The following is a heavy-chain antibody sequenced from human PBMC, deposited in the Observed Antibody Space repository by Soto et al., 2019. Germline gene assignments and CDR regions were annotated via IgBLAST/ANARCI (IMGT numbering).Heavy chain of an antibody. Sequence: QVQLVQSGAEVKKPGASVKVSCKATGYTFSNYGISWVRQVPGQGLEWMGWISVYKGKTSYAQKFQGRVIMTTDTSTSTAYMELRTLRSDDTAVYYCARDQIIPAVGTLDYWGQGTLVIVSS. CDR2: ISVYKGKT. CDR1: GYTFSNYG. V-gene: IGHV1-18*04. CDR3: ARDQIIPAVGTLDY. D-gene: IGHD6-13*01. J-gene: IGHJ4*02.